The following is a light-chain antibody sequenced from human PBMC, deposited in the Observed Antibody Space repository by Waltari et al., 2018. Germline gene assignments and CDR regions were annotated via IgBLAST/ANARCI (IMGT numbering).Light chain of an antibody. CDR2: KDS. J-gene: IGLJ2*01. V-gene: IGLV3-25*03. CDR1: ALPQPY. Sequence: SYELTQPPSVSVSPGQTARITCSGDALPQPYAYWYQQKPGQAPVLVIYKDSERPSGIPERFSGSSSGTTVTLTISGVQAEDEADYYCQSADSSGTYPVFGGGTKLTVL. CDR3: QSADSSGTYPV.